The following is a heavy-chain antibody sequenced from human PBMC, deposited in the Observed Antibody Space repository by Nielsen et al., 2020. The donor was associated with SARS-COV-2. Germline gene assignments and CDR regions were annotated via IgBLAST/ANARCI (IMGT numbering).Heavy chain of an antibody. J-gene: IGHJ1*01. CDR3: ARDIPPHSSSPEYFQH. V-gene: IGHV3-9*01. CDR1: GFSFDDYA. CDR2: ISWNSGSI. Sequence: SLKISCAASGFSFDDYAMHWVRQAPGKDLEWVSGISWNSGSIGYADSVKGRFTISRDNAKNTVHLEMNSLRAEDTAVYYCARDIPPHSSSPEYFQHWGQGTLVTVSS. D-gene: IGHD3-22*01.